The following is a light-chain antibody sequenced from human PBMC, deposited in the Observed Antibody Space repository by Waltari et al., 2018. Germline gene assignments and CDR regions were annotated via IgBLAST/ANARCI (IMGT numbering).Light chain of an antibody. V-gene: IGKV3-20*01. CDR2: GES. Sequence: EIVLTQSPGTLSLSPGERATLPCRASQRVSRGFFAWYQQKAGQGPRPLTHGESGRAPGIPDRFSGGGSGTDFTLTISRLEPEDIAVYYCQQYGSSPITFGGGTKVE. CDR1: QRVSRGF. CDR3: QQYGSSPIT. J-gene: IGKJ4*01.